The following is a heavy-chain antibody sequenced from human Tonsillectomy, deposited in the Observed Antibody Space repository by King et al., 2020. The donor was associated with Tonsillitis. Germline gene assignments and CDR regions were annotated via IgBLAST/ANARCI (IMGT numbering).Heavy chain of an antibody. CDR1: GFSFSGAA. CDR2: SRSKSNRYAT. V-gene: IGHV3-73*02. Sequence: VQLVESGGGLVQPWGSLTLPCSAAGFSFSGAARHLVRQSSWKGLEWVGLSRSKSNRYATVYAASVNGRFTVSRDDSKKTAYLQVNSLKTEDTAVYYCTRGGDYDSGYYYGMDVWGQGTTVTVSS. J-gene: IGHJ6*02. D-gene: IGHD4-17*01. CDR3: TRGGDYDSGYYYGMDV.